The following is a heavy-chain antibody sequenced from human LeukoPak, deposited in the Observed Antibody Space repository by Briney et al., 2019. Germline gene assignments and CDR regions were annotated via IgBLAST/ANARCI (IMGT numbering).Heavy chain of an antibody. J-gene: IGHJ6*02. CDR3: ARSVYCSGGSCLYGMDV. D-gene: IGHD2-15*01. V-gene: IGHV4-59*08. Sequence: PSETLSLTCTVSGGSISSYYWSWIRQPPGKGLEWIGNIYYSGSTNYNPSLKSRVTISVDTSKNQFSLKLSSVTAADTAAYYCARSVYCSGGSCLYGMDVWGQGTTVTVSS. CDR1: GGSISSYY. CDR2: IYYSGST.